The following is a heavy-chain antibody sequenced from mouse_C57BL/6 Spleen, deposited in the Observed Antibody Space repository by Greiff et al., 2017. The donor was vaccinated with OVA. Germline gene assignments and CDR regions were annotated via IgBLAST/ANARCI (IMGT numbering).Heavy chain of an antibody. CDR2: IYPGSGST. J-gene: IGHJ3*01. V-gene: IGHV1-55*01. CDR1: GYTFTSYW. Sequence: QVQLQQPGAELVKPGASVKMSCKASGYTFTSYWITWVKQRPGQGLEWIGDIYPGSGSTNYNEKFKSKATLTVDTSSSTAYMQLSSLTSEDSAVYYCAREEVTTEAWFAYWGQGTLVTVSA. CDR3: AREEVTTEAWFAY. D-gene: IGHD2-2*01.